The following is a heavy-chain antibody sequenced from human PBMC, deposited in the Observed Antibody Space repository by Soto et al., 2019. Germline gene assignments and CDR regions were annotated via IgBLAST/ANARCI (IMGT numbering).Heavy chain of an antibody. CDR3: CRDLRSSSF. Sequence: GGSLRLSCTASGFTFGDYALTWVRQAPGKGLEWVGFIRSKAYGGTTEYAASVKGRFTISRDDSKSIAYLQMNSLKTEDTAVYYCCRDLRSSSFWGQGTLVTVSS. V-gene: IGHV3-49*04. J-gene: IGHJ1*01. CDR2: IRSKAYGGTT. D-gene: IGHD6-6*01. CDR1: GFTFGDYA.